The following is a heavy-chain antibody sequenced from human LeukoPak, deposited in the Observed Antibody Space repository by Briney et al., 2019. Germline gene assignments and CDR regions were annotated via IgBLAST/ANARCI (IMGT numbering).Heavy chain of an antibody. V-gene: IGHV3-53*01. Sequence: QSGGSLRLSCAASGFTVSSNYMSWVRQAPGKGLEWVSVIYSGGSTDYADSVKGRFTISRDTSKNTLYLHMNSLRVEDTAVYYCARSSHYDILTGYSEEDAFDIWGQGTMVTVSS. J-gene: IGHJ3*02. D-gene: IGHD3-9*01. CDR3: ARSSHYDILTGYSEEDAFDI. CDR1: GFTVSSNY. CDR2: IYSGGST.